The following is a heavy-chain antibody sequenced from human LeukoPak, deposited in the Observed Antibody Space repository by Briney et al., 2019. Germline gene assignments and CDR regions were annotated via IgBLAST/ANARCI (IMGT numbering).Heavy chain of an antibody. Sequence: SETLSLTCTVSGGSISSSSYYWGWIRQPPGKGLEWIGSIYYSGSTYYNPSLKSRVTISVDTSKNQFSLKLSSVTAADTAVYYCARGYSYGYSYYYMDVWGKGTTVTISS. CDR1: GGSISSSSYY. CDR3: ARGYSYGYSYYYMDV. J-gene: IGHJ6*03. D-gene: IGHD5-18*01. CDR2: IYYSGST. V-gene: IGHV4-39*01.